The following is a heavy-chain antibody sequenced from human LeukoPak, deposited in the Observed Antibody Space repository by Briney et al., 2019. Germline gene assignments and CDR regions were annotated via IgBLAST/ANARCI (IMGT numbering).Heavy chain of an antibody. Sequence: PSETLSLTCAVYGGSFSGYYWSWIRQPPGKGLEWIGEINHSGSTNYNPSLKSRVTISVDTSKNQFSLKLSSVTAADTAVYYCARLRPSSSGIAVAGRSGPYYYYYMDVWGKGTTVTVSS. CDR1: GGSFSGYY. CDR3: ARLRPSSSGIAVAGRSGPYYYYYMDV. D-gene: IGHD6-19*01. CDR2: INHSGST. V-gene: IGHV4-34*01. J-gene: IGHJ6*03.